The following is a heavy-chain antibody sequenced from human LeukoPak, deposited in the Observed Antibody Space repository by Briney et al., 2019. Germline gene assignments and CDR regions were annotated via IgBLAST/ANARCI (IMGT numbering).Heavy chain of an antibody. CDR1: GFTLVGLS. CDR2: FISSSSYI. J-gene: IGHJ4*02. CDR3: ARDRPNRSYGSGSYYNL. Sequence: GGSLKLSGEALGFTLVGLSMNWFGKPQGKGLDWAYSFISSSSYIYYADSVKGRFTISRDNAKNSLYLQMNSLRAEDTAVYYCARDRPNRSYGSGSYYNLWGQGTLVTVSS. D-gene: IGHD3-10*01. V-gene: IGHV3-21*01.